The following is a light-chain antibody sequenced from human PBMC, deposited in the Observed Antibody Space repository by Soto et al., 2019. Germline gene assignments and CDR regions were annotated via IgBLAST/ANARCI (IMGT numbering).Light chain of an antibody. J-gene: IGLJ1*01. CDR2: RNN. Sequence: QSVLTQPPSASGTPGQRVSISCHGGTSDIGSNTVNWYQHLPGTAPRLLIYRNNQRPSGVPDRFSGSKSGTAASLAISGLHSEDEADYFCAAWDDSLSVYVFGSGTKLTVL. V-gene: IGLV1-44*01. CDR3: AAWDDSLSVYV. CDR1: TSDIGSNT.